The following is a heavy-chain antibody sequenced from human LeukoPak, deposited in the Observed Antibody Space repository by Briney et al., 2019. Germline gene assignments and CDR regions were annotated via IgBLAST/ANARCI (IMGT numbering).Heavy chain of an antibody. CDR1: GFTFSNYA. Sequence: GGSLRLSCAGSGFTFSNYAMTWVRQAPGKGLEWVSSVSGSGRNTFYPDSVEGRFTISRDNSRNTVYLQMNSLRAEDTAVYYCAKDQDIVVVVIDYWGQGTLVTVSS. J-gene: IGHJ4*02. V-gene: IGHV3-23*01. D-gene: IGHD2-15*01. CDR2: VSGSGRNT. CDR3: AKDQDIVVVVIDY.